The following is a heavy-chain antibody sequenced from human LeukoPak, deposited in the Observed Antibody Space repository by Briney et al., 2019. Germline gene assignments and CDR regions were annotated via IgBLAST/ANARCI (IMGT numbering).Heavy chain of an antibody. D-gene: IGHD3-22*01. CDR3: ARIRSYYDSSGYSPY. V-gene: IGHV1-2*02. CDR1: GYTFTGYY. J-gene: IGHJ4*02. Sequence: ASVKVSCKASGYTFTGYYMHWVRRAPGQGLEWMGWINPNSGGTNYAQKFQGRVTMTRDTSISTAYMELSRLRSDDTAVYYCARIRSYYDSSGYSPYWGQGTLVTVSS. CDR2: INPNSGGT.